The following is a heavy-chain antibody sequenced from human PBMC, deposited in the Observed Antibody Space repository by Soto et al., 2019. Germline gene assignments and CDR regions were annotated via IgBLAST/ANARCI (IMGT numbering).Heavy chain of an antibody. CDR1: GYSFASYA. J-gene: IGHJ6*01. D-gene: IGHD1-7*01. CDR3: ARDRGNWNYPSVYSYYGMDV. Sequence: ASGKVSCKASGYSFASYAMHWVRQAPGQRLEWMGWINAGNGNTKYSQKFQGRVTITRDTSASTAYMELSSLRSEDTAVYYCARDRGNWNYPSVYSYYGMDVWGQGPTVTVSS. V-gene: IGHV1-3*01. CDR2: INAGNGNT.